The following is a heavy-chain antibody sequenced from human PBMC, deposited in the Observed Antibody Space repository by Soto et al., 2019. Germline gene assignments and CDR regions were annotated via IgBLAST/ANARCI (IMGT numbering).Heavy chain of an antibody. V-gene: IGHV4-34*01. J-gene: IGHJ5*02. CDR3: ARYSGSYSWFDP. CDR2: INHSGST. Sequence: LSITVAVCSGAVSGYYWSWIRQPPGKGLEWIGEINHSGSTNYNPSLKSRVTISVDTSRNQFSLKLSSVTAADTAVYYCARYSGSYSWFDPRGHGTPVPVSS. CDR1: SGAVSGYY. D-gene: IGHD1-26*01.